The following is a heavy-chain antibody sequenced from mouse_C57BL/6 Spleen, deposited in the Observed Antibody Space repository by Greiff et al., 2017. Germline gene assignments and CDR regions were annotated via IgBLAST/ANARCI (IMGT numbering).Heavy chain of an antibody. V-gene: IGHV2-6*03. D-gene: IGHD1-1*01. CDR1: GFSLTSYG. Sequence: QVQLKESGPGLVAPSQSLSITCTVSGFSLTSYGVHWVRQPPGTGLEWLVVIWSDGSTTYNSALKSRLSISKDNSKSQVFLKMNSLQTDDTAMYYCARGYYGPYAMDYWGQGTSVTVSS. CDR2: IWSDGST. CDR3: ARGYYGPYAMDY. J-gene: IGHJ4*01.